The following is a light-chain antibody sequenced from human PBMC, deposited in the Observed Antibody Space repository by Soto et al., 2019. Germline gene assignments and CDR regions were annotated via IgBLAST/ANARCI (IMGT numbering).Light chain of an antibody. CDR2: DAS. V-gene: IGKV3-11*01. J-gene: IGKJ5*01. CDR3: QQRSNWPGIT. Sequence: EIVMTHSPSTLSVSPRETATLSCRASQSVSSYLVWYQQKPGQAPRLLIYDASNRATGIPARFSGSGSGTDFTLTISSLEPEDFAVYYCQQRSNWPGITFGQGTRLEVK. CDR1: QSVSSY.